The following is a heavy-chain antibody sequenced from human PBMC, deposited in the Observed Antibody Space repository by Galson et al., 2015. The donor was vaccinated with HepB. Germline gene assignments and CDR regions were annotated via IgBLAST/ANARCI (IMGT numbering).Heavy chain of an antibody. V-gene: IGHV6-1*01. Sequence: CAISGDSVSSNSAAWNWIRQSPSRGLEWLGRTYYRSKWYNDYAVSVKSRITINPDTSKNQFSLQLNSVTPEDTAVYYCARAPGLWFGEFGAFDIWGQGTMVTVSS. CDR1: GDSVSSNSAA. J-gene: IGHJ3*02. CDR2: TYYRSKWYN. CDR3: ARAPGLWFGEFGAFDI. D-gene: IGHD3-10*01.